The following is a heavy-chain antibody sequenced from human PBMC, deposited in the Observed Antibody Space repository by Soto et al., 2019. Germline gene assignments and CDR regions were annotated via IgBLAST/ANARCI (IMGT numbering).Heavy chain of an antibody. CDR1: GYTFSNYG. Sequence: SVKVSCKTSGYTFSNYGITWVRQAPGQPLEWLGWISLYSDGTNYAQKFQGRGSMTTDTSTTKAYMELRSLRSDDTAVYYCARVVPGAEAWFGPWGQGTLVIVYS. CDR2: ISLYSDGT. D-gene: IGHD2-2*01. CDR3: ARVVPGAEAWFGP. V-gene: IGHV1-18*01. J-gene: IGHJ5*02.